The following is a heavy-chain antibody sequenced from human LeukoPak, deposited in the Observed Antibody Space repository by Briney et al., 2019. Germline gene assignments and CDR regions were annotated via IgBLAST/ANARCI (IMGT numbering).Heavy chain of an antibody. CDR2: ISVYNGNT. J-gene: IGHJ5*02. Sequence: GASVKVSCKASGYTFTSYGISWVRQAPGQGLEWVGWISVYNGNTNYAQKLQGRVTMTTDTSTSTAYMELRSLRSDDTAVYYCARGGGYDSSGYNWFDPWGQGALVTVSS. D-gene: IGHD3-22*01. CDR1: GYTFTSYG. V-gene: IGHV1-18*01. CDR3: ARGGGYDSSGYNWFDP.